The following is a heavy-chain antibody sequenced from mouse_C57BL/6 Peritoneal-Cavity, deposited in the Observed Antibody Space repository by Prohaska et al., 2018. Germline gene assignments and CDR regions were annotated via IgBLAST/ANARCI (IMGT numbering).Heavy chain of an antibody. CDR1: GYTFTDYN. J-gene: IGHJ2*01. CDR3: ARYAGHFDY. V-gene: IGHV1-22*01. Sequence: VKMSCKASGYTFTDYNMHWVKQSHGKSLEWIGYINPNNGGTSYNQKFKGKATLTVNKSSSTAYMELRSLTSEDSAVYYCARYAGHFDYWGQGTTLTVSS. CDR2: INPNNGGT.